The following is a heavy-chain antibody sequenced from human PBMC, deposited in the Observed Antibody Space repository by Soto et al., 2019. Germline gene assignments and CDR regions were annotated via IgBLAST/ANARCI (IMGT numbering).Heavy chain of an antibody. CDR2: INHSGST. Sequence: SETLSLTCAVYGGSFSGYYWSWIRQPPGKGLEWIGEINHSGSTNYNPSLKSRVTMSVDTSKNQFSLKLSSVTAADTAVYYCARYRRTMIVVGDWFDPWGQGTLVTVSS. CDR3: ARYRRTMIVVGDWFDP. V-gene: IGHV4-34*01. CDR1: GGSFSGYY. J-gene: IGHJ5*02. D-gene: IGHD3-22*01.